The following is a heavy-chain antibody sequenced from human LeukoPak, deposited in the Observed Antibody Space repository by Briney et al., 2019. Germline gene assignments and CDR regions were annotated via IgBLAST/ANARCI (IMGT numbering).Heavy chain of an antibody. Sequence: PGGSLRLSCAASGFTFSSYSMNWVRQAPGKGLEWVSSISSSSSYIYYADSVKGRFTISRDNAKNSLYLQMNSLRAEDTAVYYCARAGITGTTDWFDPWGQGTLVTVSS. CDR2: ISSSSSYI. J-gene: IGHJ5*02. CDR3: ARAGITGTTDWFDP. D-gene: IGHD1-7*01. CDR1: GFTFSSYS. V-gene: IGHV3-21*01.